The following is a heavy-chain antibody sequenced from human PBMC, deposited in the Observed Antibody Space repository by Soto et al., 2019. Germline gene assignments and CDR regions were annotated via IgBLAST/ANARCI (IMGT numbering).Heavy chain of an antibody. Sequence: RRISQNPGKGLEWIGYIYYSGSTYYNPSLKSRVTISVDTSKNQFSLKLSSVTAADTALYFCARLVITIPAYYFDYWGEGTLVTGSS. J-gene: IGHJ4*02. CDR2: IYYSGST. D-gene: IGHD3-10*01. V-gene: IGHV4-30-4*06. CDR3: ARLVITIPAYYFDY.